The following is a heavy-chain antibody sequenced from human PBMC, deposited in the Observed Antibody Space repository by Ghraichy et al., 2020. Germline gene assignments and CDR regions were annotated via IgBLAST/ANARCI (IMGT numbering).Heavy chain of an antibody. CDR2: ISAYNGNT. Sequence: ASVKVSCKASGYTFTSYGISWVRQAPGQGLEWMGWISAYNGNTNYAQKLQGRVTMTTDTSTSTAYMELRSLRSDDTAVYYCARVLLGYCSGGSCHTYYYYYMDVWGKGTTVTVSS. D-gene: IGHD2-15*01. V-gene: IGHV1-18*01. J-gene: IGHJ6*03. CDR3: ARVLLGYCSGGSCHTYYYYYMDV. CDR1: GYTFTSYG.